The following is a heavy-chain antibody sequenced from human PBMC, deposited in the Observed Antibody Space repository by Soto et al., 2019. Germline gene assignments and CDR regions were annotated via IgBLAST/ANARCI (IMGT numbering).Heavy chain of an antibody. Sequence: PGGSLRLSCAASGFTFSSYAMHWVRQAPGKGLEWVAVISYDGSNKYYADSVKGRFTISRDNSKNTLYLQMNSLRAEDTAVYYCARDSRSGHPYYFDYWGQGTLVTVSS. J-gene: IGHJ4*02. CDR2: ISYDGSNK. D-gene: IGHD3-3*01. CDR1: GFTFSSYA. V-gene: IGHV3-30-3*01. CDR3: ARDSRSGHPYYFDY.